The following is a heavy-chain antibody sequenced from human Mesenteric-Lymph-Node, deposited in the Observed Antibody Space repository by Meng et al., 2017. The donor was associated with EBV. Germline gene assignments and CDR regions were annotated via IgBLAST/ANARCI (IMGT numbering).Heavy chain of an antibody. V-gene: IGHV3-30-3*01. Sequence: QVQLVESGGGVVQPGRXXXLSCAASGFTFSNYAMHWVRQAPGKGLEWVAVMSYDGSNEYFADSVKGRFTISRDNSKNTLYLQMNSLRAEDTTVYYCARDKAIYGDYGGGMAIWGQGTLVTVSS. CDR1: GFTFSNYA. J-gene: IGHJ4*02. CDR2: MSYDGSNE. CDR3: ARDKAIYGDYGGGMAI. D-gene: IGHD4-17*01.